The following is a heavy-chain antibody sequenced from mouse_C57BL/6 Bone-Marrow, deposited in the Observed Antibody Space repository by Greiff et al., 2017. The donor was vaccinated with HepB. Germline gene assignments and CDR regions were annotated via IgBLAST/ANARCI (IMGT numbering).Heavy chain of an antibody. D-gene: IGHD1-1*01. Sequence: EVNVVESGGGLVQSGRSLRLSCATSGFTFSDFYMEWVRQAPGKGLEWIAASSNTANDYTTEYSASVKGRFIVSRDTSQSILYLQMNALRAEDTAIYYCARDSRYINYAMDYWGQGTSVTVAS. J-gene: IGHJ4*01. CDR3: ARDSRYINYAMDY. CDR1: GFTFSDFY. CDR2: SSNTANDYTT. V-gene: IGHV7-1*01.